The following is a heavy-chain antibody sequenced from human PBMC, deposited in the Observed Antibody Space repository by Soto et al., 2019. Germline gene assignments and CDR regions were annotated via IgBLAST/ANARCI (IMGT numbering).Heavy chain of an antibody. D-gene: IGHD3-10*01. Sequence: QVQLVQSGAEVKKPGSSVRLSCTASGDTFSFYTISWVRQAGGQGPEWMGRIIPMVGMADYPQKFQGRVTISADKSTSTAYMVLSSLRSDDTAVYFCATNYGSGSTHFDYWGQGTLVTVSS. V-gene: IGHV1-69*02. CDR1: GDTFSFYT. CDR3: ATNYGSGSTHFDY. J-gene: IGHJ4*02. CDR2: IIPMVGMA.